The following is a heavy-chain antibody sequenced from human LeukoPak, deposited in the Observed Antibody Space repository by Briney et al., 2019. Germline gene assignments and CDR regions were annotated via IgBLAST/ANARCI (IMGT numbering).Heavy chain of an antibody. CDR3: ARHEANTMYYHYGMDV. Sequence: SETLSLACTVSGGSISSSTYYWGWIRQPPGKGLEWIRTIYDSGTTYYNPSLKSGVTISVGTSMNQFSLKLTSVTAADTAVYYCARHEANTMYYHYGMDVCGQGTTVTVSS. V-gene: IGHV4-39*01. CDR2: IYDSGTT. J-gene: IGHJ6*02. D-gene: IGHD4/OR15-4a*01. CDR1: GGSISSSTYY.